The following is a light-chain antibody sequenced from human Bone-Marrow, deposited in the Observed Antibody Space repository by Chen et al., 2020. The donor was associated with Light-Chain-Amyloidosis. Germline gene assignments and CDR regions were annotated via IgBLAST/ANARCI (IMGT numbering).Light chain of an antibody. CDR2: RNG. V-gene: IGLV1-47*01. CDR3: AACEDIRREKL. J-gene: IGLJ3*02. CDR1: SSNVGNNY. Sequence: QSVLTQPPSASGAPGQRVTISCSGSSSNVGNNYVYWYQQLPVTAPKLLIYRNGQRPSGVPDRFSGSKSGTAASPAISGLRSEDEAYYYGAACEDIRREKLFGGGTKLTVL.